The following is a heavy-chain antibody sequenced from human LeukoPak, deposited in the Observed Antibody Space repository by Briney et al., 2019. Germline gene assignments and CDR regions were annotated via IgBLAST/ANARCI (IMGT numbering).Heavy chain of an antibody. J-gene: IGHJ4*02. Sequence: GGSLRLSCAASGFTFSSYAMHWVRQAPGKGLEWVAVISYDGSNKYYADSVKGRFTISRDNSKNTLYLQINSLRAEDTAVYYCARGCRETTYLFDYWGQGTLVTVSS. CDR1: GFTFSSYA. CDR3: ARGCRETTYLFDY. CDR2: ISYDGSNK. V-gene: IGHV3-30-3*01. D-gene: IGHD4-17*01.